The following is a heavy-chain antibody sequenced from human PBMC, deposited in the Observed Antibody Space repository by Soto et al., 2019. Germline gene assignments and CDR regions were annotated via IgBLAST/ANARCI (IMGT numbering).Heavy chain of an antibody. V-gene: IGHV1-18*01. Sequence: ASVKVSCKASGYTFNSQGISWVRQAPGQGLEWIGRISAYNGNTNYAQKLRGRVTMTTDTSTSTAYMELRSLRSDDTAVYYCARALSIVVVNYYYYGMDVWGQGTTVTVSS. CDR3: ARALSIVVVNYYYYGMDV. D-gene: IGHD3-22*01. J-gene: IGHJ6*02. CDR2: ISAYNGNT. CDR1: GYTFNSQG.